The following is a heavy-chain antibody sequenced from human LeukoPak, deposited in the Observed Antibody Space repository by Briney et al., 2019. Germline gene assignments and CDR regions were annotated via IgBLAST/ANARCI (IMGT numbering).Heavy chain of an antibody. CDR2: ISSSSSYI. D-gene: IGHD2-2*02. V-gene: IGHV3-21*01. J-gene: IGHJ6*02. CDR3: ARDLIVVVPAAILYYYYGMDV. Sequence: GGSLRLSCAASGFTFSSYSMNWVRQAPGKGLEWVSSISSSSSYIYYADSVKGRFTISRDNAKNPLYLQMNSLRAEDTAVYYCARDLIVVVPAAILYYYYGMDVWGQGTTVTVSS. CDR1: GFTFSSYS.